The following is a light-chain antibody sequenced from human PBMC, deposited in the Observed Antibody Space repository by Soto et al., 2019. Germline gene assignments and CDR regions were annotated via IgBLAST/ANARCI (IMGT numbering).Light chain of an antibody. J-gene: IGLJ2*01. CDR3: AAWDDRLSDLL. CDR1: NSNIGSNP. V-gene: IGLV1-44*01. Sequence: VLTQPPSASGTPGQRVTISCSGSNSNIGSNPVHWYQQFPGTAPKVLIYSNYQRPSGVPDRFSGSKSGTSASLAISGLQSEDEADYYCAAWDDRLSDLLFXGGTKVTVL. CDR2: SNY.